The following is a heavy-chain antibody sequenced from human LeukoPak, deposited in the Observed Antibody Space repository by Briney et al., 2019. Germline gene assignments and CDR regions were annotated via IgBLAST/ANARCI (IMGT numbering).Heavy chain of an antibody. Sequence: SETLSLTCTVSGGSISSYYWSWIRQPPGKGLEWIGEINHSGSTNYNPSLKSRVTISVDTSKNQFSLKLSSVTAADTAVYYCAREGATTIFGVVIRYFDLWGRGTLVTVSS. V-gene: IGHV4-34*01. CDR1: GGSISSYY. CDR2: INHSGST. D-gene: IGHD3-3*01. J-gene: IGHJ2*01. CDR3: AREGATTIFGVVIRYFDL.